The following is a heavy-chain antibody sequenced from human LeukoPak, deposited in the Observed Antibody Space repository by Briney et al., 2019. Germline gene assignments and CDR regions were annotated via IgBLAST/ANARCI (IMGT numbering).Heavy chain of an antibody. CDR2: MNPNSGNT. CDR1: GYTFTSYD. Sequence: GASVNPSCKASGYTFTSYDINWVRQATGQGLEWMGWMNPNSGNTGYAQKFQGRVTMTRNTSISTAYMELSSLRSEDTAVYYCARGTCSGGSCYSVYRHWFAPWSQGTLVTVSS. V-gene: IGHV1-8*01. D-gene: IGHD2-15*01. J-gene: IGHJ5*02. CDR3: ARGTCSGGSCYSVYRHWFAP.